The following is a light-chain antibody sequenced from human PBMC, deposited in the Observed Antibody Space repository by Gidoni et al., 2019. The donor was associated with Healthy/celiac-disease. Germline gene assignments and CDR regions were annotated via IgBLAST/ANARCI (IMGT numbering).Light chain of an antibody. J-gene: IGKJ2*01. V-gene: IGKV3-15*01. CDR1: QGVSSN. CDR3: HQYNNWPPYT. Sequence: LVMPQSPATLSVSPGARATLSYRASQGVSSNLAWYQQKHGQAPRHLIYCASTRATGIAARFSGSGSSTEFTLTISSMQSEDFAVYYCHQYNNWPPYTFGQGTKLEIK. CDR2: CAS.